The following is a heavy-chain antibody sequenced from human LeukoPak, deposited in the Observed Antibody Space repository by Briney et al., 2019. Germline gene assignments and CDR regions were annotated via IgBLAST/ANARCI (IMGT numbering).Heavy chain of an antibody. J-gene: IGHJ4*02. V-gene: IGHV4-4*07. CDR2: IHTTGST. Sequence: PSETLSLTCTVSGGSISSYYWSWIRQPAGKGLEWIGRIHTTGSTNYNPSLKSRATMSVDTSKNQFSLKLTSVIAADTAVYYCARDQYYYGSGSYIDYWGQGTLVTVSS. D-gene: IGHD3-10*01. CDR1: GGSISSYY. CDR3: ARDQYYYGSGSYIDY.